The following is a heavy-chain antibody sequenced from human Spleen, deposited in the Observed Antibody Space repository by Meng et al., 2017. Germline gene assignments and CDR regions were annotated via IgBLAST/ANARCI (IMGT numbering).Heavy chain of an antibody. CDR1: GYSFSRYW. CDR2: IYPGDSDT. CDR3: ARGDGDYRGFDY. J-gene: IGHJ4*02. Sequence: GGSLRLSCKGSGYSFSRYWIGWVRQTPVKGLEWVGIIYPGDSDTRYSPSFQGQVTISADKSITTAYLQWNSLKASDNAMYYCARGDGDYRGFDYWGQGTLVTVSS. D-gene: IGHD4-17*01. V-gene: IGHV5-51*01.